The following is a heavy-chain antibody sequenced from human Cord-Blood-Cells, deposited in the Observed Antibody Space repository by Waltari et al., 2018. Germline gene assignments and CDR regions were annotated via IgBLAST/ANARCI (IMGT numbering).Heavy chain of an antibody. CDR1: GGTFSSYA. CDR2: IIPIFGTA. J-gene: IGHJ4*02. D-gene: IGHD1-26*01. V-gene: IGHV1-69*01. Sequence: QVQLVQSGAEVKKPGSSVKVSCKASGGTFSSYALSWVRPAPGQGREWMGGIIPIFGTANYAQKFQGRVTITADESTSTAYMELSSLRSEDTAVYYCAREGYIVGASLFDYWGQGTLVTVSS. CDR3: AREGYIVGASLFDY.